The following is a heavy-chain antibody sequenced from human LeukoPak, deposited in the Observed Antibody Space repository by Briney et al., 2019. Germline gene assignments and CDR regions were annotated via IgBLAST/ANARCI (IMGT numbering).Heavy chain of an antibody. Sequence: GGSLRLSCAASGFTFSSYAMSRVRQAPGKGLEWVSAISGSGGSTYYADSVKGRFTISRDNSKNTLYLQMNSLRAEDTAVYYCASGCSNYDSSGYCFEYWGQGTLVTVSS. CDR1: GFTFSSYA. J-gene: IGHJ4*02. D-gene: IGHD3-22*01. CDR2: ISGSGGST. V-gene: IGHV3-23*01. CDR3: ASGCSNYDSSGYCFEY.